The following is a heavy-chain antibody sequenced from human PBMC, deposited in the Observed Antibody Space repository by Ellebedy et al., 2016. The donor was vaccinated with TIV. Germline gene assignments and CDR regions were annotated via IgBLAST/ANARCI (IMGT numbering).Heavy chain of an antibody. Sequence: GGSLRLXXAASGFTFSSYAMSWVRQAPGKGLEWVSAISGSGGSTYYADSVKGRFTISRDNSKNTLYLQMNSLRAEDTAVYYCARGDSGSYYVGYWGQGTLVTVSS. D-gene: IGHD1-26*01. CDR3: ARGDSGSYYVGY. J-gene: IGHJ4*02. V-gene: IGHV3-23*01. CDR1: GFTFSSYA. CDR2: ISGSGGST.